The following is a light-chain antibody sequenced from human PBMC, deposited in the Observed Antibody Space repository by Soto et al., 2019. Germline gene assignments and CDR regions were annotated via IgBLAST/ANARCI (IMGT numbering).Light chain of an antibody. CDR2: SNN. J-gene: IGLJ1*01. CDR1: SSNIGSNT. CDR3: GAWDDSLNGLV. V-gene: IGLV1-44*01. Sequence: QSVLTQPPSASGTPGQRVTISCSGSSSNIGSNTVNWYQQLPGTAPKLLIYSNNQRPSGVPDRFSGSKSGTSASLAISGLQSEDEADYYCGAWDDSLNGLVFGTGTKLTVL.